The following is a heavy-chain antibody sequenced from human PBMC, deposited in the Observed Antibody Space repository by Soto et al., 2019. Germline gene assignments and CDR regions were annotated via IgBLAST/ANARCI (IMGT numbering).Heavy chain of an antibody. J-gene: IGHJ5*02. CDR1: GGSFSGYY. V-gene: IGHV4-34*01. Sequence: SETLSLTCAVYGGSFSGYYWTWIRQPPGKGLEWIGEINHRRSTSYNPSLKRRVTMSIDTSKNQFSLHLSSVPAADTAVYYCVRSLGCLQYSWFDPWGQGIPVTVSS. CDR2: INHRRST. CDR3: VRSLGCLQYSWFDP. D-gene: IGHD3-16*01.